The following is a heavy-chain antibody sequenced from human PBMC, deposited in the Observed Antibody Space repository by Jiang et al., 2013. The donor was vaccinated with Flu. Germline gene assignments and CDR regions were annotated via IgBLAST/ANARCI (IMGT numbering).Heavy chain of an antibody. Sequence: LLKPSETLSLTCTVSGASMHGYYWSWIRQPPGKGLEWIGYLFYTDSTTYNPSLNSRVTISADKSKGQFSLKLTSVSAADTAVYYCARDSDYGMDVWGQGTTVTVSS. CDR1: GASMHGYY. V-gene: IGHV4-59*01. CDR2: LFYTDST. J-gene: IGHJ6*02. CDR3: ARDSDYGMDV.